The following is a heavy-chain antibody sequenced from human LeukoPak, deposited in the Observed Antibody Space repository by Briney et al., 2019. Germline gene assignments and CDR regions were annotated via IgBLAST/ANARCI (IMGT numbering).Heavy chain of an antibody. Sequence: GASVKVSCKASGYTFTSYYMHWVRQAPGQGLEWMGIINPSGGSTSHAQKFQGRVTMTRDTSTSTVYMELSSLRSEDTAVYYCASTMIFWSGSYWFDPWGQGTLVTVSS. CDR3: ASTMIFWSGSYWFDP. CDR1: GYTFTSYY. CDR2: INPSGGST. J-gene: IGHJ5*02. V-gene: IGHV1-46*01. D-gene: IGHD3-3*01.